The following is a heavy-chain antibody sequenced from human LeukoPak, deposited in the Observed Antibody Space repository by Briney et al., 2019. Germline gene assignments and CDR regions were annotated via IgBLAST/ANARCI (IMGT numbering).Heavy chain of an antibody. D-gene: IGHD5-24*01. V-gene: IGHV4-34*01. CDR1: GGSFSGYY. J-gene: IGHJ4*02. Sequence: PSETLSLTCAVYGGSFSGYYWSWIRQPPGKGLEWIGEINHSGSTNYNPSLKSRVTISVDTSKNQFSLKLSSVTAADTAVYYCARGGRWLQLRDWGQGTLVTVSS. CDR2: INHSGST. CDR3: ARGGRWLQLRD.